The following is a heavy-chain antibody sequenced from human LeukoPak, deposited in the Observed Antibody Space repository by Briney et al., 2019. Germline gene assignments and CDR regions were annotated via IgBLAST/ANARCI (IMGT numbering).Heavy chain of an antibody. J-gene: IGHJ5*02. CDR2: ISAYNGNT. V-gene: IGHV1-18*01. Sequence: GASVKVSCKASGYTFTSYGISWVRQAPGQGLEWMGWISAYNGNTNYAQKLQGRVTMTTDTSTSTAYMELRSLRSDDTAVYYCARCGWDDYDSSGYYNWFDPWGQGTLVTVSS. CDR1: GYTFTSYG. D-gene: IGHD3-22*01. CDR3: ARCGWDDYDSSGYYNWFDP.